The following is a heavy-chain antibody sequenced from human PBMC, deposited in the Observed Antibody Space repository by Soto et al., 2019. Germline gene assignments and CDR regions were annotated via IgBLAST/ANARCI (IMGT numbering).Heavy chain of an antibody. D-gene: IGHD1-1*01. J-gene: IGHJ4*02. CDR1: GCPISSNA. CDR3: AKDKPGTTSFDY. CDR2: ISDRRDTT. V-gene: IGHV3-23*01. Sequence: EVQLLESGGGLVQPGGSLRLSCAASGCPISSNAMYWVRQAPGKGLEWVAAISDRRDTTHYADSVKGRFTISRDTSKNTLYLQLNTLRADDTAVYYRAKDKPGTTSFDYWGQGTLVTVSS.